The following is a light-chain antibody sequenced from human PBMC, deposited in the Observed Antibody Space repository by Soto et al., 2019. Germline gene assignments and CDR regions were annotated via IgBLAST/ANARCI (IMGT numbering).Light chain of an antibody. CDR1: SNDVGHFNY. CDR3: TSFTTSNTLV. Sequence: QSVLAQPASVSGSPGQSITISCTGTSNDVGHFNYVSWFQQHPGKAPKLLIFDVSNWPSGVSDRFSGSKSGNTASLTISGLQLEDEADCYCTSFTTSNTLVFGCGT. CDR2: DVS. J-gene: IGLJ3*02. V-gene: IGLV2-14*03.